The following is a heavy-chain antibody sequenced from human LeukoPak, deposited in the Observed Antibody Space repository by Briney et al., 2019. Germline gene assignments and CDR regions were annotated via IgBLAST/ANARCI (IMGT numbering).Heavy chain of an antibody. D-gene: IGHD1-1*01. CDR1: GLTFSNYW. J-gene: IGHJ4*02. V-gene: IGHV3-7*01. CDR3: ARDYWRSIDH. Sequence: GGSLRLSCVVSGLTFSNYWMIWVRQAPGEGLESVAIVNEDGSAKYYLDSVKGRFTISRDNARNSLYLEMNSLRAEDTAVYYCARDYWRSIDHWGQGTLVTVS. CDR2: VNEDGSAK.